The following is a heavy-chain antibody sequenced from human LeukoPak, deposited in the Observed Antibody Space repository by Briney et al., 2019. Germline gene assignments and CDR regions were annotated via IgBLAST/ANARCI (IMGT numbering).Heavy chain of an antibody. D-gene: IGHD4-23*01. J-gene: IGHJ4*02. CDR3: ARDLYGRTTVVTHDNL. Sequence: SVKVSCKASGGTFSSYAISWVRQATGQGLEWMGGIIPIFGTANYAQKFQGRVTITADESTSTAYMELSSLRSEDTAVYYCARDLYGRTTVVTHDNLWGQGTLVTVSS. V-gene: IGHV1-69*13. CDR2: IIPIFGTA. CDR1: GGTFSSYA.